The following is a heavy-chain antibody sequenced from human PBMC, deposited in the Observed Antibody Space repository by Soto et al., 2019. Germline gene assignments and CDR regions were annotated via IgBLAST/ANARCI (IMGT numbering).Heavy chain of an antibody. V-gene: IGHV3-30*18. J-gene: IGHJ4*02. CDR2: ISYDGSNK. D-gene: IGHD5-18*01. CDR1: GFTFSSYG. Sequence: GGSLRLSCAASGFTFSSYGMHWVRQAPGKGLEWVAVISYDGSNKYYADSVKGRFTISRDNSKNTLYLRMNSLRAEDTAVYYCAKDVDTAMVNDYWGQGTLVTVSS. CDR3: AKDVDTAMVNDY.